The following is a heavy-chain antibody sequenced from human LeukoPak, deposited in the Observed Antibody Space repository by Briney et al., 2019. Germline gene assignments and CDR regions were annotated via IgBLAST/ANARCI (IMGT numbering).Heavy chain of an antibody. CDR2: MNPKNGGT. J-gene: IGHJ3*02. CDR3: VRDETRSSDNAFDI. D-gene: IGHD3-16*02. V-gene: IGHV1-2*02. Sequence: ASVKVSCKTYGYTFSAYHIHWVRQAPGQGLEWMGWMNPKNGGTNYARRFQGRVTMTGDTSSNTAYMDFNRLTSGDTAVYYCVRDETRSSDNAFDIWGQGTLVTVSS. CDR1: GYTFSAYH.